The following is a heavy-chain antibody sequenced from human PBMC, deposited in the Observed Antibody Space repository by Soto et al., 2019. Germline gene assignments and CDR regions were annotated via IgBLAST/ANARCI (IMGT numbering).Heavy chain of an antibody. CDR2: ISAYNGNT. CDR3: ARDNLYDYIWVSYRPIEY. V-gene: IGHV1-18*01. Sequence: QVQLVQSGAEVKKPGASVKVSCKASGYTFTSYGISWVRQAPGQGLEWMGWISAYNGNTNYAQKLQGRVTMTTDTSTSTAYMELRSLRSDDTAVYYCARDNLYDYIWVSYRPIEYWGQGTLVTVSS. CDR1: GYTFTSYG. D-gene: IGHD3-16*02. J-gene: IGHJ4*02.